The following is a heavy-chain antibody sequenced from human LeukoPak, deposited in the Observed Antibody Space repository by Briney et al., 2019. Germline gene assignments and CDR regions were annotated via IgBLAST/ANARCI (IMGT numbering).Heavy chain of an antibody. Sequence: GGSLRLSCAASGFTVSNNYMTWVRQAPGKGLEWVSYISGSSSIIYYADSVKGRFTISRDNAKNSLYLQMNSLRGEDTAVYYCARGTWVCDRTFDTWGQGTMVTVSS. CDR2: ISGSSSII. CDR3: ARGTWVCDRTFDT. CDR1: GFTVSNNY. V-gene: IGHV3-48*01. D-gene: IGHD1-14*01. J-gene: IGHJ3*02.